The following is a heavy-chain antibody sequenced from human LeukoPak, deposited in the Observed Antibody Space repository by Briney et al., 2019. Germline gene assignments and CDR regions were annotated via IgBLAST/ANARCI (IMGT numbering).Heavy chain of an antibody. Sequence: GGSLRLSCAASGFTFGSSAMSWVRQTPGKGPEWVSTFSRSGPDTYYADSVKGRFTISRENSKSTLYLQMNSLGVEDTAVYYCAKDRFCSGAGCSDAFDIWGQGTMVTVSS. CDR2: FSRSGPDT. D-gene: IGHD2-15*01. CDR1: GFTFGSSA. J-gene: IGHJ3*02. CDR3: AKDRFCSGAGCSDAFDI. V-gene: IGHV3-23*01.